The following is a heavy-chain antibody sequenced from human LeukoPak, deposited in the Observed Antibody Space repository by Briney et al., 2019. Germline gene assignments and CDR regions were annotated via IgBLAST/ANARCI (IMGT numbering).Heavy chain of an antibody. CDR3: ARVGWLGRHTIFDY. CDR1: GGTFSSYA. CDR2: IIPILGIA. Sequence: SVKVSCKASGGTFSSYAISWVRQAPGQGLEWMGRIIPILGIANYAQKLQGRVTMTTDTSTSTAYMELRSLRSDDTAVYYCARVGWLGRHTIFDYWGQGTLVTVSS. D-gene: IGHD5-24*01. J-gene: IGHJ4*02. V-gene: IGHV1-69*04.